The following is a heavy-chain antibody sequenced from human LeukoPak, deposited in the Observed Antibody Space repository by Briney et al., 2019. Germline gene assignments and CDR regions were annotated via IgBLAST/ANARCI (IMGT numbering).Heavy chain of an antibody. CDR1: GGTFSSYA. CDR3: ARDRGGYDYLENNWFDP. J-gene: IGHJ5*02. Sequence: GASVKVSCKASGGTFSSYAISWVRQAPGQGLEWMGGIIPIFGTANYAQKFQGRVTITADKSTSTAYMELSSLRSEDTAVYYCARDRGGYDYLENNWFDPWGQGTLVTVSS. D-gene: IGHD5-12*01. CDR2: IIPIFGTA. V-gene: IGHV1-69*06.